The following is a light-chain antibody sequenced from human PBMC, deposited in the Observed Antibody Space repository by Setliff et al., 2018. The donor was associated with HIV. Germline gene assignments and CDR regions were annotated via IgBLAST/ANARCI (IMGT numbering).Light chain of an antibody. Sequence: QSVLTQPPSVSAAPGQDVTISRSGNSSNIGSNYVSWYKQFPGTAPKLLIYENYKRPSGISDRFSGSKSGTSATLGIAGLQTGDEADYYCGTWETTLSLGCVFGSGTKVTVL. CDR3: GTWETTLSLGCV. CDR1: SSNIGSNY. CDR2: ENY. J-gene: IGLJ1*01. V-gene: IGLV1-51*02.